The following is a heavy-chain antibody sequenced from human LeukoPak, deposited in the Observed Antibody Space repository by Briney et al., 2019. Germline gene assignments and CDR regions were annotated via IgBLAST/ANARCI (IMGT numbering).Heavy chain of an antibody. J-gene: IGHJ4*02. V-gene: IGHV3-23*01. CDR2: ISGSGGNT. CDR3: AKDYSSGWYDY. CDR1: GFTFSSYG. D-gene: IGHD6-19*01. Sequence: GGSLRLSCAASGFTFSSYGMNWVRQAPGKGLEWVSSISGSGGNTYYADSVKGRFTISRDNSKNTLYLQMNSLRVEDTAVYYCAKDYSSGWYDYWGQGTLVTVSS.